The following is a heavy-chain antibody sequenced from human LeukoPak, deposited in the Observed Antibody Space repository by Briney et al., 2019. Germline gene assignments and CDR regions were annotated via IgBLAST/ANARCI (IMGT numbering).Heavy chain of an antibody. CDR1: GFTFSSYS. CDR2: IWYDGSNK. CDR3: AKADQLVVRGVIIPLPPDY. D-gene: IGHD3-10*01. V-gene: IGHV3-33*06. Sequence: GGSLRLXCAASGFTFSSYSMNWVRQAPGKELEWVAVIWYDGSNKYYADSVKGRFTISRDNSKNTLYLQMNSLRAEDTAVYYCAKADQLVVRGVIIPLPPDYWGQGTLVTVSS. J-gene: IGHJ4*02.